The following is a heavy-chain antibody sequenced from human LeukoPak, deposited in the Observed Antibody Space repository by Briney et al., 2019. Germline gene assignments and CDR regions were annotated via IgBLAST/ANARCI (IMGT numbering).Heavy chain of an antibody. Sequence: GGSLRLSCAASGFTFRSSGMHWVRQAPGKGLEWVAFIQYHGRDKYYADSVKGRFTISRDNSKNTLYMEVNSLRAEDTAVYYCAREGGRTVAGTFDNWGQGNLVTVSS. D-gene: IGHD6-19*01. CDR1: GFTFRSSG. CDR3: AREGGRTVAGTFDN. V-gene: IGHV3-30*02. J-gene: IGHJ4*02. CDR2: IQYHGRDK.